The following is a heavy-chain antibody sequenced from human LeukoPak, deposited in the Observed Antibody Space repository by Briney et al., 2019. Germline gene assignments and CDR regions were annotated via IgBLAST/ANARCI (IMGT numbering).Heavy chain of an antibody. J-gene: IGHJ4*02. Sequence: GRSLRLSCAASGFTFSIYWMSWVRQAPGKGLEWVANIKQDGSEKYYVDSVKGRFTISRDNAKNSLSLQMNSLRAEDTAVYYCARGRCSSASCFFDYWGQGTLVTVSS. D-gene: IGHD2-2*01. V-gene: IGHV3-7*01. CDR3: ARGRCSSASCFFDY. CDR1: GFTFSIYW. CDR2: IKQDGSEK.